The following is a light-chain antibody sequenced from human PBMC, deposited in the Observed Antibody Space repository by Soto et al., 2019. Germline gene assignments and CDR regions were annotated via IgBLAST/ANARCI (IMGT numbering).Light chain of an antibody. Sequence: QSVLTQPASVSGSPGQSITISCTGTNRDGGDYKDVSWYQQHPGKAPKLLIYEVNYRPSGVSNRFSGSKSGNTASLTISGLQADDEADYYCNSYTTSSTVFGTGTKLTVL. CDR2: EVN. V-gene: IGLV2-14*01. J-gene: IGLJ1*01. CDR1: NRDGGDYKD. CDR3: NSYTTSSTV.